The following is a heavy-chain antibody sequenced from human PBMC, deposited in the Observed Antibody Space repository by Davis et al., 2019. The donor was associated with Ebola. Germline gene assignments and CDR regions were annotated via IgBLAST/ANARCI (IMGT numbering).Heavy chain of an antibody. Sequence: SLKISCAASGFTFDDYAMHWVRQAPGKGLEWVSGISWNSGSIGYADSVKGRFTISRDDAKNSLYLQMNSLRAEDTALYYCAKDIVADSGSYFGCDYWGQGTLVTVSS. J-gene: IGHJ4*02. V-gene: IGHV3-9*01. CDR3: AKDIVADSGSYFGCDY. CDR2: ISWNSGSI. D-gene: IGHD1-26*01. CDR1: GFTFDDYA.